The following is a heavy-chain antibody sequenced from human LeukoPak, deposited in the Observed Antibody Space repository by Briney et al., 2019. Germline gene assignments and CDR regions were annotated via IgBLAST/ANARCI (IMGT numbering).Heavy chain of an antibody. V-gene: IGHV1-8*02. J-gene: IGHJ4*02. CDR3: ARVNGGYDY. CDR1: GGTFSSYA. Sequence: GASVKVSCKASGGTFSSYAISWVRQATGQGLEWMGWMNPNSGNTGYAQKFQGRVTMTRNTSISTAYMELSSLRSEDTAVFYCARVNGGYDYWGQGTLVTVSS. D-gene: IGHD2-8*01. CDR2: MNPNSGNT.